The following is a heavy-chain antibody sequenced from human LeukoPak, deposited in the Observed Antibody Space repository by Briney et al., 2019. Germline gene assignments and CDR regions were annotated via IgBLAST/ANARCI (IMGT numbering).Heavy chain of an antibody. CDR3: ARGSRDGSGSYYRHFDY. CDR2: IYSGGGT. V-gene: IGHV3-53*01. D-gene: IGHD3-10*01. J-gene: IGHJ4*02. Sequence: GGSLRLSRAASGFTVSSNYLSWVRQAPGKGLEWVSVIYSGGGTYYADSVKGRFTISRDNSKNTVYLQMNSLRAEDTAVYYCARGSRDGSGSYYRHFDYWGQGTLVTVSS. CDR1: GFTVSSNY.